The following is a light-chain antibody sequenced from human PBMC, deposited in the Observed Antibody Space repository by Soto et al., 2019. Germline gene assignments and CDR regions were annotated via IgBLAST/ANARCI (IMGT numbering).Light chain of an antibody. CDR1: QSLNYN. CDR2: GAS. V-gene: IGKV3-15*01. J-gene: IGKJ2*01. CDR3: QQYSHCPPYT. Sequence: EIVMTQSPATLSVSPGERATVSCRAGQSLNYNLAWYQQKPGQAPRLLIYGASARATGVPARFSGSGSETEFTLTISSVQSEDCAIYFWQQYSHCPPYTFGQGTNLEIK.